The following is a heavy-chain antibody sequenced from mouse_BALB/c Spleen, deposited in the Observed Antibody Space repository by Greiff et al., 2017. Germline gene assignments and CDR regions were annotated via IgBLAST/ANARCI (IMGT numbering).Heavy chain of an antibody. D-gene: IGHD1-1*01. V-gene: IGHV14-3*02. J-gene: IGHJ4*01. CDR3: ARPRVSRAMDY. Sequence: EVKLQESGAELVKPGASVKLSCTASGFNIKDTYMHWVKQRPEQGLEWIGRIDPANGNTKYDPKFQGKATITADTSSNTAYLQLSSLTSEDTAVYYCARPRVSRAMDYWGQGTSVTVSS. CDR2: IDPANGNT. CDR1: GFNIKDTY.